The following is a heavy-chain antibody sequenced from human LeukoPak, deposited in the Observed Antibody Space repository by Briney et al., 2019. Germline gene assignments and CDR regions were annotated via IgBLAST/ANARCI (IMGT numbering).Heavy chain of an antibody. Sequence: SVKVSCKASGGTFSSYAISWVRQAPGQGLEWMGRIIPILGVANYAQKFQGRVTITADKSTSTAYMELSSLRSEDTAVYYCARLYAIFGVARDYFDYWGQGTLVTVSS. V-gene: IGHV1-69*04. CDR3: ARLYAIFGVARDYFDY. D-gene: IGHD3-3*01. CDR1: GGTFSSYA. CDR2: IIPILGVA. J-gene: IGHJ4*02.